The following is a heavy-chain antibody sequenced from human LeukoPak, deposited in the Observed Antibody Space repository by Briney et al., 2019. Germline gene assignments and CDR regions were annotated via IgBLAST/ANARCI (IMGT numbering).Heavy chain of an antibody. CDR2: IIPIFGTA. D-gene: IGHD6-19*01. V-gene: IGHV1-69*13. CDR3: ARDSVVYSSGWYGSYYGMDV. Sequence: ASVKVSCKASGGTFSSYAISWVRQAPGQGLEWMGGIIPIFGTANYAQKFQGRVTITADESTSTAYMELSSLRSEDTAVYYCARDSVVYSSGWYGSYYGMDVWGQGTTVTVSS. J-gene: IGHJ6*02. CDR1: GGTFSSYA.